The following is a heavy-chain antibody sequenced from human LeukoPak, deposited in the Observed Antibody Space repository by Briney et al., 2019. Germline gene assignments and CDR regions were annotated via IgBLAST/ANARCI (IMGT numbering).Heavy chain of an antibody. J-gene: IGHJ6*04. CDR3: ANVAKGRFFFYHMDV. CDR2: ISTYNANT. Sequence: ASVKVSCKASGYTFTSYGISWVRQPPGQGLEWMGWISTYNANTNYAQKLQGRVTLTTDTSTSAAYMELRSLRSDDTAVYYCANVAKGRFFFYHMDVWGKGTTVTVSS. D-gene: IGHD2-2*01. V-gene: IGHV1-18*01. CDR1: GYTFTSYG.